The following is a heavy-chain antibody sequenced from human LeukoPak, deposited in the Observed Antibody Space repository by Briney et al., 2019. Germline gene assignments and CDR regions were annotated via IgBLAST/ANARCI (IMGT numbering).Heavy chain of an antibody. CDR1: GFTFSSYA. Sequence: GGSLRLSCAASGFTFSSYAMSWVRQAPGKGLEWVSAISGSGGRTYYADSVKGRITISRDNSKNTLYLHMNSLRAEDTAVYYCAKDPGYCTSTSCYPYYFDYWGQGTLVTVSS. J-gene: IGHJ4*02. CDR3: AKDPGYCTSTSCYPYYFDY. D-gene: IGHD2-2*01. CDR2: ISGSGGRT. V-gene: IGHV3-23*01.